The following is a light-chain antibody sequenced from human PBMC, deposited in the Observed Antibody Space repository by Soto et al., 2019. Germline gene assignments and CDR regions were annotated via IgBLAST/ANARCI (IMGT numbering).Light chain of an antibody. J-gene: IGKJ4*01. CDR2: GAS. Sequence: EIVMTQSPATLSVSPGERATLSCRASQSINSDLAWYQQKPGQAPGLLIYGASTRASGIPARFSGSGSGTEFTLTISSLQSEDFAVYYCQQYNTWPLLSFGGGTKVKIK. V-gene: IGKV3-15*01. CDR1: QSINSD. CDR3: QQYNTWPLLS.